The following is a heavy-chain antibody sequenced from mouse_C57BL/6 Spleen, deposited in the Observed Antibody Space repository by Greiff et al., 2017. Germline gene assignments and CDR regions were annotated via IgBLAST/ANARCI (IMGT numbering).Heavy chain of an antibody. J-gene: IGHJ4*01. D-gene: IGHD2-1*01. CDR3: AIRYGNYSYAMDY. CDR2: IWRGGST. Sequence: QVQLKESGPGLVQPSQSLSITCTVSGFSLTSYGVHWVRQSPGKGLEWLGVIWRGGSTDYNAAFMSRLSITKDNSKSQVFFKMNSLQADDTAIYYCAIRYGNYSYAMDYWGQGTSVTVSS. CDR1: GFSLTSYG. V-gene: IGHV2-5*01.